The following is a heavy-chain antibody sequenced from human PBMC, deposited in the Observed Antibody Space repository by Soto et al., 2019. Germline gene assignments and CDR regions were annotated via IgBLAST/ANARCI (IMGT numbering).Heavy chain of an antibody. D-gene: IGHD2-2*01. CDR1: GFTFSSYA. CDR2: ISGSGGST. Sequence: GGSLRLSCAASGFTFSSYAMSWVRQAPGKGLEWVSAISGSGGSTYYADSVKGRFTISRDNSKNTLYLQMNSLRAEDTAVYYCAKILGSSNCSSTSCSTPYWYFDLWGRGTLVTVSS. CDR3: AKILGSSNCSSTSCSTPYWYFDL. J-gene: IGHJ2*01. V-gene: IGHV3-23*01.